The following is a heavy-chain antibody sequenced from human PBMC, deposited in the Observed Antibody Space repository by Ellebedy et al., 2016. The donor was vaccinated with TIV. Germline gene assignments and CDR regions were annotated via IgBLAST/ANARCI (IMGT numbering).Heavy chain of an antibody. CDR1: GYTFTSYD. Sequence: ASVKVSCXASGYTFTSYDINWVRQATGQGLEWMGWMNPNSGNTGYAQKFQGRVTMTRDTSTSTVYMELSSLRSEDTAVYYCARPDRDGYSNWGQGTLVTVSS. V-gene: IGHV1-8*01. D-gene: IGHD5-24*01. J-gene: IGHJ4*02. CDR2: MNPNSGNT. CDR3: ARPDRDGYSN.